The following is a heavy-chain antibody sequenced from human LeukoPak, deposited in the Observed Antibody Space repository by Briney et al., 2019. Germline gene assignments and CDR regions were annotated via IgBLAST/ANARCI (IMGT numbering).Heavy chain of an antibody. CDR3: AKASYYYDSSGQEYNWFDP. CDR1: GFTFSSYG. CDR2: ISYDGSNK. V-gene: IGHV3-30*18. D-gene: IGHD3-22*01. J-gene: IGHJ5*02. Sequence: GGSLRLSCAASGFTFSSYGMHWVRQAPGKGLEWVAVISYDGSNKYYADPAKGRFTISRDNSKNTLYLQMNSLRAEDTAVYYCAKASYYYDSSGQEYNWFDPWGQGTLVTVSS.